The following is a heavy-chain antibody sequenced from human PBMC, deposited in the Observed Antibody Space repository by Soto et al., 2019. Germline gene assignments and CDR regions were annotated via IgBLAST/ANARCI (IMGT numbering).Heavy chain of an antibody. J-gene: IGHJ4*02. Sequence: EVQLVESGGGLVQPGGSLRLSCAASGFTFSSYWMSWVRQAPGKGLEWVANINQDGSETYSVDSARGRFTISRDNAKNSLYLQVDSLRAEDTAVYYCARFPWERHGYHFDCWGQGTLVTVSS. CDR1: GFTFSSYW. V-gene: IGHV3-7*05. CDR3: ARFPWERHGYHFDC. D-gene: IGHD1-26*01. CDR2: INQDGSET.